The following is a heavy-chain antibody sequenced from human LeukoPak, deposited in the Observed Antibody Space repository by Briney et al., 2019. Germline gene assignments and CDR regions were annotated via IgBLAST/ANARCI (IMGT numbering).Heavy chain of an antibody. CDR2: TYYRSKLYN. V-gene: IGHV6-1*01. Sequence: SQTLSLTCALSGDSFSSNSAAWDWLRQSPSRGLEWLGRTYYRSKLYNEYAVSVKSQITINPDTSKNQFSLQLNSVTPEDTAVYYCARAQAYSGRIFDYWGQGTLVTVSS. D-gene: IGHD1-26*01. CDR1: GDSFSSNSAA. J-gene: IGHJ4*02. CDR3: ARAQAYSGRIFDY.